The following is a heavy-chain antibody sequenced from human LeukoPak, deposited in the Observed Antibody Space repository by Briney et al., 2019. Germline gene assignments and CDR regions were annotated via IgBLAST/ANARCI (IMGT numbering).Heavy chain of an antibody. CDR1: GGSFSDYY. D-gene: IGHD3-16*01. V-gene: IGHV4-34*01. CDR2: INHSGST. Sequence: SETLSLTCAVYGGSFSDYYRSWIRQPPGKGLEWIGEINHSGSTNYNPSLKSRVTISVDTSKNQFSLKLSSVTAADTAVYYCARGARTTFFDYWGQGTLVTVSS. CDR3: ARGARTTFFDY. J-gene: IGHJ4*02.